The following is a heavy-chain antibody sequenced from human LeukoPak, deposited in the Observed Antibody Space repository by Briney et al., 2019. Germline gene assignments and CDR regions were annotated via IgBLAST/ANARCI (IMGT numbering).Heavy chain of an antibody. Sequence: SETLSLTCTVSADSFSTYYWSWIRQPPGKGLEWMANIYSIGSSYYNPSLKSRLTMSVDTSKNQLSLRLTSLTAADSAVYYCVRRSPFENFFDFWGQGIPVTVSS. CDR2: IYSIGSS. CDR1: ADSFSTYY. J-gene: IGHJ4*02. CDR3: VRRSPFENFFDF. V-gene: IGHV4-59*08.